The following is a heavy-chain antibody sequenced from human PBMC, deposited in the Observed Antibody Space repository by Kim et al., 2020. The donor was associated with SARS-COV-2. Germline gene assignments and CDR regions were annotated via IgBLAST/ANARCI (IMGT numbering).Heavy chain of an antibody. CDR2: IKSQTAGGTT. V-gene: IGHV3-15*01. CDR1: GLTFSNAW. D-gene: IGHD3-10*01. CDR3: TTVANMVPWS. J-gene: IGHJ5*02. Sequence: GGSLRLSCAASGLTFSNAWMSWVRQAAGKGLEWVGLIKSQTAGGTTDYAAPVKGRFSISRDDSKNTLYLQMSSLKSEDTAVYYCTTVANMVPWSWGPGTLVTVSP.